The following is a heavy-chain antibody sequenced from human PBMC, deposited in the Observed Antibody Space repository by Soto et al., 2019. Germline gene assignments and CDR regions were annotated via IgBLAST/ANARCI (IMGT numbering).Heavy chain of an antibody. D-gene: IGHD1-26*01. J-gene: IGHJ3*02. V-gene: IGHV5-10-1*01. CDR2: IDPSDSYT. Sequence: GQSLKISCKGSGYSFTSYWISWVRQMPGKGLEWMGRIDPSDSYTNYSPSFQGHVTISADKSISTAYLQWSSLKASDTAMYYCARPGVGADGAFDIWGQGTMVTV. CDR1: GYSFTSYW. CDR3: ARPGVGADGAFDI.